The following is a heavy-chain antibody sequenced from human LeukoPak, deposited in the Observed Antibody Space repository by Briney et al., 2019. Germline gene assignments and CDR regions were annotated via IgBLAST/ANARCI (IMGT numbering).Heavy chain of an antibody. Sequence: PSETLSLTCAVYGGSFSGCYWSWIRQPPGKGLEWIGYIYTSGSTNCSPSLKSRVTMSVDTSKNRFSLKLSSVTAADTAVYYCARGGWELELDYWGQGILVTVSS. D-gene: IGHD1-26*01. J-gene: IGHJ4*02. V-gene: IGHV4-59*01. CDR2: IYTSGST. CDR3: ARGGWELELDY. CDR1: GGSFSGCY.